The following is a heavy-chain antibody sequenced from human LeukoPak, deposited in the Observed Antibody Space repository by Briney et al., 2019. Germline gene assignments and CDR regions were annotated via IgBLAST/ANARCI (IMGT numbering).Heavy chain of an antibody. Sequence: ASVKVSCKASGYTFTSYGISWVRQAPGQGLEWMGWISAYNGNTNYAQKLKGRVTMTTDTSTSTAYMELRSLRSDDTAVYYCASSSSGWSGYYFDYWGQGTLVILSS. J-gene: IGHJ4*02. CDR2: ISAYNGNT. CDR1: GYTFTSYG. CDR3: ASSSSGWSGYYFDY. D-gene: IGHD6-19*01. V-gene: IGHV1-18*01.